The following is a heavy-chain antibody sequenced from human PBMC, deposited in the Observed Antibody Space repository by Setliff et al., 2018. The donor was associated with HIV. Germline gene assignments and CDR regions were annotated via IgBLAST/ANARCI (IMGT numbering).Heavy chain of an antibody. J-gene: IGHJ6*03. Sequence: HPGGSLRLSCAVSGFTVSHNYMIWVRLAPGKELEWVSIIDAAEDTYYADFVRGRFTISKDTSRNTLYLQMDILTLEDTGVYYCARVRSNPPLTDYYMDVWGKGTTVTVSS. CDR3: ARVRSNPPLTDYYMDV. CDR1: GFTVSHNY. V-gene: IGHV3-66*02. CDR2: IDAAEDT.